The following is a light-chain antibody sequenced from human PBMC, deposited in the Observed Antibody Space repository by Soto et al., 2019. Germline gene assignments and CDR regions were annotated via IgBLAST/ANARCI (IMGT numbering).Light chain of an antibody. V-gene: IGKV3-11*01. CDR1: ESVRHY. J-gene: IGKJ5*01. Sequence: EIVLTQSPATLSLSPGERATLSCRASESVRHYVAWYQQKPAQAPRLLIYDASNRATGIPARFSGSGSGTEFTLTISSLQSEDFAVYYCQQFNYWPPITFGQGTRREIK. CDR3: QQFNYWPPIT. CDR2: DAS.